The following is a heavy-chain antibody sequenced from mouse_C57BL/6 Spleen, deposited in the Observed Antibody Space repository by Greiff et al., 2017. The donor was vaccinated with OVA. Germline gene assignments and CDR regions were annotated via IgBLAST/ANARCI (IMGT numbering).Heavy chain of an antibody. J-gene: IGHJ3*01. V-gene: IGHV1-55*01. D-gene: IGHD2-4*01. Sequence: VQLQQSGAELVKPGASVKMSCKASGYTFTSYWITWVKQRPGQGLERIGDIYPGSGSTNYNEKFKSKATLTVDTSSSTAYMQLSSLTSEDSAVYYCASLLGDYGEAYWGQGTLVTVSA. CDR3: ASLLGDYGEAY. CDR1: GYTFTSYW. CDR2: IYPGSGST.